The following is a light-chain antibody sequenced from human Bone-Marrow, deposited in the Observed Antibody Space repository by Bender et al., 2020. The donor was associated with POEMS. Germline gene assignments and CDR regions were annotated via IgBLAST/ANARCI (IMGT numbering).Light chain of an antibody. V-gene: IGLV2-23*02. Sequence: QSALTQPASVPGSLGQSITISCTGTYSDVGGYAFVSWYQHHPGKTPKLILFEVTRRPSGVSDRFSGSKSGNTASLTISGLQAEDEADYYCCSYAGSSTVVFGGGTKLTVL. CDR3: CSYAGSSTVV. CDR2: EVT. J-gene: IGLJ2*01. CDR1: YSDVGGYAF.